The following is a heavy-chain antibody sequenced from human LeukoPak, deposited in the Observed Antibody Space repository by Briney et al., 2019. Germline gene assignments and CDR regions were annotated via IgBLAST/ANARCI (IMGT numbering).Heavy chain of an antibody. Sequence: GGSLRLSCAASGFTFSSYGMHWVRQAPGKGLEWVAVIWYDGSNKYYADSVKGRFTISRDNSKNTLYLQMNSLRAEDTAVYYCAREGKEWLRMGYYYYMDVWGKGTTVTVSS. D-gene: IGHD5-12*01. CDR1: GFTFSSYG. V-gene: IGHV3-33*01. J-gene: IGHJ6*03. CDR3: AREGKEWLRMGYYYYMDV. CDR2: IWYDGSNK.